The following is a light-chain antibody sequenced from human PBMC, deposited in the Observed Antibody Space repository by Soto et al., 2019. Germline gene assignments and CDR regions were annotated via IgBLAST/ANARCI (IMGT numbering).Light chain of an antibody. CDR2: GAT. CDR3: QQVRLSQWT. CDR1: QIVSNVY. J-gene: IGKJ1*01. Sequence: EIVLTQSTGTLSLSPGERATLSCRANQIVSNVYLAWYQQRPGQPPRLLIYGATSRATGDRDRFSGSGSGTNFTLTSSRLEPEDFAVYYCQQVRLSQWTFGQGTKVE. V-gene: IGKV3-20*01.